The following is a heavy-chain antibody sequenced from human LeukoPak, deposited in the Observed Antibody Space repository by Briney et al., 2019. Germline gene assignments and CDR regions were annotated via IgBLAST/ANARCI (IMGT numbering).Heavy chain of an antibody. CDR3: ARVTGATAGDH. CDR1: GFSFSSYS. CDR2: VSSGSTSI. J-gene: IGHJ5*02. Sequence: GSLRLSCAASGFSFSSYSMDWVRQAPGKGLEWVSSVSSGSTSIYYADSVKGRFTISRDNAKNSLYLQMNSLRAEDTAVYYCARVTGATAGDHWGQGTLVSVSS. D-gene: IGHD1-1*01. V-gene: IGHV3-21*01.